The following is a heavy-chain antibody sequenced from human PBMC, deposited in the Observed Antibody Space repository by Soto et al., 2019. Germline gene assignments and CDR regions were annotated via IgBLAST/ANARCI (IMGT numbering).Heavy chain of an antibody. CDR3: AYSSGHARFDY. D-gene: IGHD2-15*01. V-gene: IGHV3-9*01. CDR1: GFSFEDYA. CDR2: VAWNSDII. J-gene: IGHJ4*02. Sequence: GGSLRLSCAASGFSFEDYAMHWVRQAPGKGLEWVSGVAWNSDIIGYADSVKDRFTISRDNSRNTLYLQILGLRAEDSAVYYCAYSSGHARFDYWGQGTLVTVSS.